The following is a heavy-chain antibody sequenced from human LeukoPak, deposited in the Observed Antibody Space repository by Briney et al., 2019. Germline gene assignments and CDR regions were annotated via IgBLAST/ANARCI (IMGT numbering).Heavy chain of an antibody. CDR1: GFTFSSYG. Sequence: GGSLRLSCAASGFTFSSYGMHWVRQAPGKGLEWVAVISYDGSNKYYADSVKGRFTISRDNSKNTLYLQMNSLRAEDTAVYYCARSKKDFWSGYSDYWGQGTLVTVSS. CDR2: ISYDGSNK. J-gene: IGHJ4*02. V-gene: IGHV3-30*03. D-gene: IGHD3-3*01. CDR3: ARSKKDFWSGYSDY.